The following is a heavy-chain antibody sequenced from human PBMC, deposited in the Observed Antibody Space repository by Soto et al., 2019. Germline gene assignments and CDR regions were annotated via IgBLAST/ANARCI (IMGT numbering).Heavy chain of an antibody. J-gene: IGHJ4*02. CDR3: VRQRALDSSGHYSDF. CDR2: IYPGDSDI. CDR1: GYSFITCW. Sequence: GESLKISCRGSGYSFITCWIGWVRQMPGKGLEWMGIIYPGDSDIRYSPSFQGQVIISADRSISTAYLQWTSLKASDTAMYYCVRQRALDSSGHYSDFWGQGTQVTVSS. V-gene: IGHV5-51*01. D-gene: IGHD3-22*01.